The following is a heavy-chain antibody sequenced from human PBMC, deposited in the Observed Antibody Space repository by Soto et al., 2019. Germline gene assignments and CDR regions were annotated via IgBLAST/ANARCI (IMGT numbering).Heavy chain of an antibody. CDR2: ISGSGGST. CDR3: ASSSDILTGYYLFAY. D-gene: IGHD3-9*01. V-gene: IGHV3-23*01. Sequence: GGSLRLSCAASGFTFSSYAMSWVRQAPGKGLEWVSAISGSGGSTYYADSVKGRFTISRDNSKNTLYLQMNSLRAEDTAVYYSASSSDILTGYYLFAYWGQGTLVPVSS. J-gene: IGHJ4*02. CDR1: GFTFSSYA.